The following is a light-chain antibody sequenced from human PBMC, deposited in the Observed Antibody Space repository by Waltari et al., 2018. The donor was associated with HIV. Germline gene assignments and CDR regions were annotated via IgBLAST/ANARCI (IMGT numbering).Light chain of an antibody. CDR1: SSTIGCNY. Sequence: QSVLPQPPPASGTPGQRVTISCSSGSSTIGCNYVLCDQLLPGTAPKLLVYSNEQRPSGVRDRHSGHKSGTSASLAISGLRYEDEADYYCAAWDDILSGYVFGTGTKVTV. J-gene: IGLJ1*01. CDR3: AAWDDILSGYV. CDR2: SNE. V-gene: IGLV1-47*02.